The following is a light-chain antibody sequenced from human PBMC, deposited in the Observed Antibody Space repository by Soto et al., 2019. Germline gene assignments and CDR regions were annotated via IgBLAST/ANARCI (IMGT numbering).Light chain of an antibody. CDR3: QQYHTWPIT. J-gene: IGKJ4*01. V-gene: IGKV3-15*01. Sequence: DIVMTQSPATLSVAPGERVTFSCRASQGVSRKLAWYQHKPGQAPRLLISGASTGATGIPARFSGSGSGTEFTLTISSLQSEDCAIYYCQQYHTWPITCGGGTKVDI. CDR2: GAS. CDR1: QGVSRK.